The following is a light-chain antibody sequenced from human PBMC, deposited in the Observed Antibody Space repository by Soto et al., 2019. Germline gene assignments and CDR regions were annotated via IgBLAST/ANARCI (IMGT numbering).Light chain of an antibody. CDR3: QTWGTGTKRE. CDR1: SGHSSYA. V-gene: IGLV4-69*01. Sequence: QLVLTQPPSASASLGASVKLTCTLSSGHSSYAIAWHQQQSEKGPRYLMKVNSDGWHSRGDGIPDRFSGSSSGAERYLTISSLQSEDEADYYCQTWGTGTKREFGGGTKLTVL. J-gene: IGLJ2*01. CDR2: VNSDGWH.